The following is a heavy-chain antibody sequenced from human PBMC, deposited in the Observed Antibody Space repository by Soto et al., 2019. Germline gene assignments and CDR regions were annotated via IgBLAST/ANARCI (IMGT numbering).Heavy chain of an antibody. J-gene: IGHJ6*02. CDR1: GGSISSGDYY. Sequence: QVQLQESGPGLVKPSQTLSLTCTVSGGSISSGDYYWSWIRQPPGKGLEWIGYIYYSGSTYYNPYLKSRVTISVDTSKNQFSLKLSSVTAADTAVYYCARVYGGNSIHYYYGMDVWGQGTTVTVSS. CDR3: ARVYGGNSIHYYYGMDV. CDR2: IYYSGST. V-gene: IGHV4-30-4*01. D-gene: IGHD2-21*02.